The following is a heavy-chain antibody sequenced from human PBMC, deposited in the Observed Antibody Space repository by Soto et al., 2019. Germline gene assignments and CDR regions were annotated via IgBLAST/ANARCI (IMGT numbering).Heavy chain of an antibody. J-gene: IGHJ6*03. V-gene: IGHV1-8*02. CDR3: ARGGSWRYYYYYYMDV. CDR2: MNPNSGNT. D-gene: IGHD3-10*01. Sequence: ASVKVSCKASGFTFTSSAMQWVRQARGQGLEWMGWMNPNSGNTGYAQKFQGRVTMTRNTSISTAYMELSSLRSEDTAVYYCARGGSWRYYYYYYMDVWGKGTTVTVSS. CDR1: GFTFTSSA.